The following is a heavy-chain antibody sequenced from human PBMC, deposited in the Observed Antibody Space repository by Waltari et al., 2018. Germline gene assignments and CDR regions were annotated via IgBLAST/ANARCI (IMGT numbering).Heavy chain of an antibody. CDR3: ARGGSSWGYYGMDV. V-gene: IGHV3-53*01. J-gene: IGHJ6*02. CDR1: GFTVSSNY. CDR2: IYSGGST. D-gene: IGHD6-13*01. Sequence: EVQLVESGGGLIQPGGSLRLSCAASGFTVSSNYMSWVRQAPGKGLEWVSVIYSGGSTYYADSVKGRFTISRDNSKNTLYLQMNSLRAEDTAVYYCARGGSSWGYYGMDVWGQGTTVTVSS.